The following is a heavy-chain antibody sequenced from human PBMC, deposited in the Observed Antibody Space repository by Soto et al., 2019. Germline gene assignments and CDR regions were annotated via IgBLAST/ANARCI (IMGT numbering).Heavy chain of an antibody. J-gene: IGHJ5*02. D-gene: IGHD3-3*01. V-gene: IGHV4-34*01. CDR1: CGSFSGYY. Sequence: SETLSLTFAVYCGSFSGYYWSWIRQPPGKGLEWIGEINHSGSTNYNPSLKSRVTISVDTSKNQFSLKLSSVTAADTAVYYCARDIRPITIFGVVTALYNWFDPWGQGTLVTVSS. CDR3: ARDIRPITIFGVVTALYNWFDP. CDR2: INHSGST.